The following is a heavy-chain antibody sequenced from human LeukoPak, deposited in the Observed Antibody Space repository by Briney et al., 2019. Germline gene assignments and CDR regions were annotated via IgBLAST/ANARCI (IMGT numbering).Heavy chain of an antibody. CDR2: ISHSSGYI. CDR3: ARYDGGSGPFDY. Sequence: PGGSLRLSCAASGFTFNYYSMNWVRQAPGKGLEWVSSISHSSGYIYYTDSVKGRFTISRDNAKNSLYLQMNSLRAEDTAVYYCARYDGGSGPFDYWGQGTLVTVSS. J-gene: IGHJ4*02. D-gene: IGHD3-10*01. CDR1: GFTFNYYS. V-gene: IGHV3-21*04.